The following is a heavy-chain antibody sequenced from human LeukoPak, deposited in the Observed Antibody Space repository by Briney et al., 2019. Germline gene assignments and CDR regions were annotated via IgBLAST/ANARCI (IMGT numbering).Heavy chain of an antibody. V-gene: IGHV3-33*01. CDR3: ARDRSGYTRGDWFDP. CDR1: GFTFSSYG. CDR2: IWYDGSNK. J-gene: IGHJ5*02. D-gene: IGHD3-22*01. Sequence: GRSLRLSCAASGFTFSSYGMHWVRQAPGKGLEGLAVIWYDGSNKYYADSVKGRFTISRDNSKNTLYLQMNSLRAEDTAVYYCARDRSGYTRGDWFDPWGQGTLVTVSS.